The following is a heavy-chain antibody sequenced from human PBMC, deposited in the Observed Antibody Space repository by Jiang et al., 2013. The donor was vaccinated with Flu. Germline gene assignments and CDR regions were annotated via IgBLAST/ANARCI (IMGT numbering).Heavy chain of an antibody. V-gene: IGHV3-64*01. J-gene: IGHJ4*02. Sequence: SGGGLVQPGGSLRLSCAASGFTFSSYAMHWVRQAPGKGLEYVSAISSNGGSTYYANSVKGRFTISRDNSKNTLYLQMGSLRAEDMAVYYCARVTHLGYCSGGSCYYDYWGQGTLVTVSS. CDR2: ISSNGGST. CDR3: ARVTHLGYCSGGSCYYDY. CDR1: GFTFSSYA. D-gene: IGHD2-15*01.